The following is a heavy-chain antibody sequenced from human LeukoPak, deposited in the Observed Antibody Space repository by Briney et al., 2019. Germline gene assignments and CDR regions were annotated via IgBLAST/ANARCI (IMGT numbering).Heavy chain of an antibody. J-gene: IGHJ4*02. CDR1: GFTFSSYA. D-gene: IGHD3-10*01. CDR3: ARLSGPYDY. CDR2: ISSNGGST. Sequence: SGGSLRLSCAASGFTFSSYAMHWVRQAPGKGLEYVSAISSNGGSTYYANPVKGRFTISRDNSKNTLYLQMGSLRAEDMAVYYCARLSGPYDYWGQGALVTVSS. V-gene: IGHV3-64*01.